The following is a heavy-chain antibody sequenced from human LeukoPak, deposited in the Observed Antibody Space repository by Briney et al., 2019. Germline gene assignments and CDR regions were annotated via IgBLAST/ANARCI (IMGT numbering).Heavy chain of an antibody. Sequence: GGPLRLFCEPSGFTFSKYWKTSVRELPAKGLEWVANIKQDGSQKYYVDSVKGRFTISRDNAKNSLYLQMNSLRAEDTAIYYCTRDFSSGDWGQGTLVTVSS. J-gene: IGHJ4*02. CDR3: TRDFSSGD. CDR1: GFTFSKYW. CDR2: IKQDGSQK. V-gene: IGHV3-7*01. D-gene: IGHD3-3*01.